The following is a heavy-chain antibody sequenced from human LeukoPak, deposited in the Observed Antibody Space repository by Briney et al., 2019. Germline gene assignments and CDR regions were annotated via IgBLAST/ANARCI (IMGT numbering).Heavy chain of an antibody. V-gene: IGHV4-61*01. J-gene: IGHJ4*02. CDR3: ASTYSESSWFDY. CDR1: GGSVSSGSYY. D-gene: IGHD1-26*01. CDR2: IYYSGST. Sequence: SETLSLTCTVSGGSVSSGSYYWSWIRQPPGKGLEWIGYIYYSGSTNYNPSLKSRVTISVDTSKNQFSLKLSSVTATDTAVYYCASTYSESSWFDYWGQGTLVTVSS.